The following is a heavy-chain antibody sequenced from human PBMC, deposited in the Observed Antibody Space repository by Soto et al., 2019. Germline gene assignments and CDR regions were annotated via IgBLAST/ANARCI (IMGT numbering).Heavy chain of an antibody. CDR3: ARAGSRSSHFDY. Sequence: SETLSLTCTVSGGSISSYYWSWIRQPPGKGLEWIGYIYYSGSTNYNPSLKSRVTISVDTSKNQFSLKLSSVTAADTAVYYCARAGSRSSHFDYRGQGTLVTVSS. J-gene: IGHJ4*02. CDR2: IYYSGST. V-gene: IGHV4-59*01. D-gene: IGHD6-6*01. CDR1: GGSISSYY.